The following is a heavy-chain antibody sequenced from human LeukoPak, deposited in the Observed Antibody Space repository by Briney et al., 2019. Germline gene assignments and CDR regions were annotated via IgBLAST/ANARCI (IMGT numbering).Heavy chain of an antibody. V-gene: IGHV3-74*01. CDR2: INSDGSSI. Sequence: GGSLRLSCAASGFTFSSYGMHWVRQAPGKGLVWVSRINSDGSSIRNADSVKGRLTSSRDNAKNTLYLQMNSLRAEDTAMYYCAKYSGSQDTYDIWGQGTMVTVSS. J-gene: IGHJ3*02. CDR1: GFTFSSYG. D-gene: IGHD1-26*01. CDR3: AKYSGSQDTYDI.